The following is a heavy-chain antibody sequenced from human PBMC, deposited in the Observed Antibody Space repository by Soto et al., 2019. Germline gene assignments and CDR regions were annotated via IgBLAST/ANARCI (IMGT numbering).Heavy chain of an antibody. CDR2: IIPIFGTA. Sequence: SVNVSCKASGGTFSSYAISWVRQAPGQGLEWMGGIIPIFGTANYAQKFQGRVTIAADESTSTAYMELSSLRSEDTAVYYCARTGIVVVTTVGPLYYYYYYGMDVWGQGTTVTVSS. V-gene: IGHV1-69*13. CDR3: ARTGIVVVTTVGPLYYYYYYGMDV. D-gene: IGHD3-22*01. J-gene: IGHJ6*02. CDR1: GGTFSSYA.